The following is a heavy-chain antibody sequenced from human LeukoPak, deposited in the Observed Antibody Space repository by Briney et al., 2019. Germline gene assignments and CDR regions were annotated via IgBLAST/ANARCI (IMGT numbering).Heavy chain of an antibody. D-gene: IGHD2-2*02. J-gene: IGHJ6*03. V-gene: IGHV3-30*18. CDR3: AKAKRRYCSSTSCYKDLDYYYMDV. Sequence: GGSLRLSCAASGFTLSTYGVHWVRQAPGKGLEWVALISYDGSDKDYADSVKGRFIISRDNSKNTLYLQMNSLRAEDTAVYYCAKAKRRYCSSTSCYKDLDYYYMDVWGKGTTVTVSS. CDR1: GFTLSTYG. CDR2: ISYDGSDK.